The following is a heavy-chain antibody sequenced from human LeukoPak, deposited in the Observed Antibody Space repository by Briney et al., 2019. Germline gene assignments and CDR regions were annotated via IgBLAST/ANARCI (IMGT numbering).Heavy chain of an antibody. J-gene: IGHJ4*02. Sequence: SETLSLTCTVSGGSISSSSFYWGWIRQPPGKGLEWIGSIYYSGSTYYNPSLKSRVTISVETSKNQFSLNLSFVTAADTAVYYCARHVGYSSTWGPFIDYWGQGTLVTVSS. CDR3: ARHVGYSSTWGPFIDY. CDR1: GGSISSSSFY. CDR2: IYYSGST. D-gene: IGHD6-13*01. V-gene: IGHV4-39*01.